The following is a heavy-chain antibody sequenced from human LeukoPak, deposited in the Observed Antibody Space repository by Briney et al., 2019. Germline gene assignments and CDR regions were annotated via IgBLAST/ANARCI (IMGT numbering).Heavy chain of an antibody. D-gene: IGHD4-23*01. CDR3: ARDGTVAASTREYYYYYMDV. CDR2: ISYDGSNK. CDR1: GFTFSSYS. J-gene: IGHJ6*03. Sequence: GGSLRLSCAASGFTFSSYSMHWVRQAPGKGLEGVAVISYDGSNKYYADSVKGRFTISRDNSKNTLYLQMNILRAEDTAVYYCARDGTVAASTREYYYYYMDVWGKGTTVTVSS. V-gene: IGHV3-30*04.